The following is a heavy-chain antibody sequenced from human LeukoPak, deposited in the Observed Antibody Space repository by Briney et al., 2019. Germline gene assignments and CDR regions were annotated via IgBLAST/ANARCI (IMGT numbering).Heavy chain of an antibody. Sequence: SETLSLTCTVSGGSISGYSWSWIRQPAGKGLEWIGHIYSSGTTNYNPSLKSRVTMSVDASKSQFSLRLTSVTAADTAVYYCARDQYYDILGYWGQGTLVTVSS. V-gene: IGHV4-4*07. D-gene: IGHD3-9*01. CDR2: IYSSGTT. CDR1: GGSISGYS. J-gene: IGHJ4*02. CDR3: ARDQYYDILGY.